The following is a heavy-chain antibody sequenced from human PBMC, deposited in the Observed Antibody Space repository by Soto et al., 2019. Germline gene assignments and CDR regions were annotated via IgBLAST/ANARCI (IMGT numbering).Heavy chain of an antibody. J-gene: IGHJ5*02. CDR2: ISAYNGNT. Sequence: GASVKVSCKASGYTFTSYGISWVRQAPGQGLEWMGWISAYNGNTNYAQKLQGRVTMTTDTSTSTAYMELRSLRSDDTAVYYCARSMVPGGIATRLTSWGQGTLVTVSS. V-gene: IGHV1-18*01. D-gene: IGHD6-6*01. CDR3: ARSMVPGGIATRLTS. CDR1: GYTFTSYG.